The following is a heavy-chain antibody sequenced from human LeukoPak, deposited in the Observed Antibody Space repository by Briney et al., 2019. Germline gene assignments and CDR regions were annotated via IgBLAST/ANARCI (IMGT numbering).Heavy chain of an antibody. Sequence: SGGSLRLSCAASGFTFDDYTMHWVRQAPGKGLEWVSLISWDGGSTYYADSVKGRFTISRDNSKNSLYLQMNSLRTEDTALYYCAKSMVSGSSHWYFDLWGRGILVTVSS. CDR2: ISWDGGST. CDR3: AKSMVSGSSHWYFDL. V-gene: IGHV3-43*01. D-gene: IGHD3-10*01. CDR1: GFTFDDYT. J-gene: IGHJ2*01.